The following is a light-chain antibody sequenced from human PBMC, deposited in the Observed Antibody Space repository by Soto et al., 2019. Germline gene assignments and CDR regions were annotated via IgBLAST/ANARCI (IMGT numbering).Light chain of an antibody. CDR2: SAS. V-gene: IGKV3-20*01. CDR3: HQYGGSSLT. Sequence: EIVLTQSPGTLSLSPGERATLSCRASQSFDSKYLAWYQQRPGQPPRLLIYSASSRATGIPDRFSGSGSGTDYTLTISRLEPEDVAVYYCHQYGGSSLTFGQGTKLEIK. J-gene: IGKJ2*01. CDR1: QSFDSKY.